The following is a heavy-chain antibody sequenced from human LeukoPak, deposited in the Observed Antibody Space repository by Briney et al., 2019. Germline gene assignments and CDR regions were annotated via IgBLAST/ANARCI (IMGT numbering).Heavy chain of an antibody. CDR3: ATAPLIAVAVAGNDAFDI. CDR2: FDPEDGET. V-gene: IGHV1-24*01. CDR1: GYTLTELS. D-gene: IGHD6-19*01. J-gene: IGHJ3*02. Sequence: ASVKVSCKVSGYTLTELSMHWVRQAPGKGLEWMGGFDPEDGETIYAQKFQGRVTMTEDTSTDTAYMELSSLRSEDTAVYYCATAPLIAVAVAGNDAFDIWGQGTMVTVSS.